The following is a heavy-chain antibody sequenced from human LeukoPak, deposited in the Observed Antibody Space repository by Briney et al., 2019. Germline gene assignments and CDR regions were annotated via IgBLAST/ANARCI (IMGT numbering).Heavy chain of an antibody. CDR2: TYYRSKWYS. Sequence: SQTLSLTCAISGDSVSSNSAAWNWIRQSPSRGLEWLGRTYYRSKWYSDYAESVRSRIIINPDTSNNQFSLQLISVTPEDTAVYCCARGEKYFDYWGQGTLVTVSS. J-gene: IGHJ4*02. V-gene: IGHV6-1*01. CDR3: ARGEKYFDY. CDR1: GDSVSSNSAA.